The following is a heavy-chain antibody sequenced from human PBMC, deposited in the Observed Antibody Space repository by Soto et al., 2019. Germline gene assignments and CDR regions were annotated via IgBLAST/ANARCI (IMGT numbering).Heavy chain of an antibody. CDR2: INAGNGNT. Sequence: QVQLVQSGAEVKKPGASVKVSCKASGYTFTSYAMHWVRQAPGQRLEWMGWINAGNGNTKYSQKFQGRVTITRDTSASTAYMELSSLRSEDTAVYYCASSPQGDDFWSGYYASNGNWFDPWGQGTLVTVSS. V-gene: IGHV1-3*01. CDR3: ASSPQGDDFWSGYYASNGNWFDP. J-gene: IGHJ5*02. CDR1: GYTFTSYA. D-gene: IGHD3-3*01.